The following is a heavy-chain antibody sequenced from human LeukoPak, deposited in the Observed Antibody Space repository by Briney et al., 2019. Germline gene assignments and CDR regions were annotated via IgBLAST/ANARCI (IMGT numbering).Heavy chain of an antibody. V-gene: IGHV3-23*01. J-gene: IGHJ2*01. Sequence: PGGTLRLSCAASGFTFSNYEMNWVRQAPGSGLEWVSGITGSGGSTYYADSVKGRLTVSRDNSKTTLYLQMNSLRAEDTAVYYCAKGNWGERLDWYFDLWGRGTLVTVSS. CDR2: ITGSGGST. CDR3: AKGNWGERLDWYFDL. D-gene: IGHD1-26*01. CDR1: GFTFSNYE.